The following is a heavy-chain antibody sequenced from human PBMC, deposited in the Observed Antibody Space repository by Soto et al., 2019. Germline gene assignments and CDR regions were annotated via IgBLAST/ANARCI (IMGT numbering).Heavy chain of an antibody. J-gene: IGHJ3*01. CDR1: GGTFSTYI. D-gene: IGHD3-3*01. CDR3: ARDRITTRGDAFDL. CDR2: IIPIPDIT. V-gene: IGHV1-69*08. Sequence: QVQLVQSGAEVRKPGSSVKVSCKAPGGTFSTYIISWVRQAPGQGLAWMGRIIPIPDITNYAQKFQGRVTVAADRSTRTAYMELTSLKSEDTAVYYCARDRITTRGDAFDLWGQGTMVTVSS.